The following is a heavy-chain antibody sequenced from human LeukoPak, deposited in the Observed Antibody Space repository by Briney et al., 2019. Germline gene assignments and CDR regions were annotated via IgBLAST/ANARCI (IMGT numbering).Heavy chain of an antibody. CDR1: VLTFSSYS. J-gene: IGHJ3*02. V-gene: IGHV3-48*01. Sequence: PGGSLRLSCEASVLTFSSYSMNWVRQAPVKGLEWVSYISSISSTITYADSVRGRFTISTDNAKNSLYLQMNGLGAEDTAVYYCARDDLYAFDIWGQGTMVTVSS. CDR3: ARDDLYAFDI. D-gene: IGHD2-21*02. CDR2: ISSISSTI.